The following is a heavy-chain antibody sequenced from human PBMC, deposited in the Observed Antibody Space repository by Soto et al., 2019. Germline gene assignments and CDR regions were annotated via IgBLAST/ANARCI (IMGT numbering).Heavy chain of an antibody. D-gene: IGHD2-15*01. Sequence: QVQLVQSGAEVKPPGASVTVSCKASGYTFTSYYMHWVRQAPGQGLEWMGIINPSSGKTGYAQKFQGRVTMTGDTSTSTVYMELRSLTSEDTAVYFWARDLRCSDVSCSKSFDSWGQGALVTVSS. V-gene: IGHV1-46*01. CDR1: GYTFTSYY. CDR3: ARDLRCSDVSCSKSFDS. J-gene: IGHJ4*02. CDR2: INPSSGKT.